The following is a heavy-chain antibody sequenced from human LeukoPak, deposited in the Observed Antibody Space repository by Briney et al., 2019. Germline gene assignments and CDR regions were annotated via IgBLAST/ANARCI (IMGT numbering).Heavy chain of an antibody. CDR3: AKGDVDTAMAPYYFDY. D-gene: IGHD5-18*01. V-gene: IGHV3-23*01. Sequence: PGGSLRLSCAAYGFTFSSYAMSWVRQAPGKGLEWVSAISGSGGSTYYADSVKGRFTISRDNSKNTLYLQMNCLRAEDTAVYYCAKGDVDTAMAPYYFDYWGQGTLVTVSS. CDR1: GFTFSSYA. CDR2: ISGSGGST. J-gene: IGHJ4*02.